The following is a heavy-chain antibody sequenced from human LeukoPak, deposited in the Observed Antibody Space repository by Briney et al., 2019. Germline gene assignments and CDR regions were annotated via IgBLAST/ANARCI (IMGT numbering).Heavy chain of an antibody. D-gene: IGHD5-12*01. Sequence: GGSLRFSCTASGFTFSSYWMSWVRQARGKGLEWVANIKQDGSEKYYVDSVKGRFTISRDNAKNSLYLQMNSLRAEDTAVYYCARVYSGYDPYYFDYWGQGTLVTVSS. J-gene: IGHJ4*02. CDR2: IKQDGSEK. CDR1: GFTFSSYW. CDR3: ARVYSGYDPYYFDY. V-gene: IGHV3-7*04.